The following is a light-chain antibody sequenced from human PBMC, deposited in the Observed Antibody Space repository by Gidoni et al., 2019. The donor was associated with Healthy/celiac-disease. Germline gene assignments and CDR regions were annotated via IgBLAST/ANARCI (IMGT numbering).Light chain of an antibody. V-gene: IGLV3-21*02. CDR1: NIGSKS. Sequence: SYVPTHPPSLSVAPGQTARITCGGKNIGSKSVHRYQQKPGQAPVLVVYDDSDRPSGIPERFSGSNSGNTATLTISRVEAGDEADYYCQVWDSSSDSSYVFGTGTKVTVL. CDR3: QVWDSSSDSSYV. J-gene: IGLJ1*01. CDR2: DDS.